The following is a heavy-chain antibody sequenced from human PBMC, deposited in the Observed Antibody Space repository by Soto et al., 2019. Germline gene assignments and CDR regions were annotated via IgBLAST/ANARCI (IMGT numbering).Heavy chain of an antibody. J-gene: IGHJ5*02. D-gene: IGHD5-12*01. CDR3: ARYPNYSNSAYYSGNWFDP. V-gene: IGHV4-59*01. Sequence: SETLSLTCTVSGGSISSNYWSWIRQSPGKGLEWIGYFYYSGSTDYNPSLKSRATISVDASRNQFSLNLSSVTAADTAVYYCARYPNYSNSAYYSGNWFDPWGQGILVTVSS. CDR2: FYYSGST. CDR1: GGSISSNY.